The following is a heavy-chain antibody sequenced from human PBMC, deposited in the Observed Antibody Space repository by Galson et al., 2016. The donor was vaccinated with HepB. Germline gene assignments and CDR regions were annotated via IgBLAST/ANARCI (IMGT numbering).Heavy chain of an antibody. D-gene: IGHD3-16*01. CDR1: TFSDYY. CDR3: ARGSAFGGVDN. Sequence: TFSDYYMSWIRQAPGKGLEWIGYIYYSGSTYHSPSLKSRVTISVDTSKNQFSLKLNSVTAADTAVYYCARGSAFGGVDNWGQGTLVTVSS. CDR2: IYYSGST. V-gene: IGHV4-30-4*08. J-gene: IGHJ4*02.